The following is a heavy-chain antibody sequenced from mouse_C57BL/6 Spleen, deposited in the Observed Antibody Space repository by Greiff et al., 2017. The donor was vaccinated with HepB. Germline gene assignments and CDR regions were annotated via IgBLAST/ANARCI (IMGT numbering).Heavy chain of an antibody. CDR1: GYTFTDYE. CDR3: TREEDYDYDRVY. CDR2: IDPETGGT. J-gene: IGHJ2*01. V-gene: IGHV1-15*01. Sequence: QLQQSGAELVRPGASVTLSCKASGYTFTDYEMHWVKQTPVHGLEWIGAIDPETGGTAYNQKFKGKAILTADKSSSTAYMELRSLTSEDSAVYYCTREEDYDYDRVYWGQGTTLTVSS. D-gene: IGHD2-4*01.